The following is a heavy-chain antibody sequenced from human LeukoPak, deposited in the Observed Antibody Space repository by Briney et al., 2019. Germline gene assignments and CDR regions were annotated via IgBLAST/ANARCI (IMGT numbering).Heavy chain of an antibody. J-gene: IGHJ6*02. Sequence: GGSLRLSCAASGFTVSSNYMSWVRQAPGKGLEWVSVIYSGGSTYYADSVKGRFTISRDNSKNTLYLQMNSLRAEDTAVYYCARATIFGVVILYYYYGMDVWGQGTTVTVSS. D-gene: IGHD3-3*01. V-gene: IGHV3-53*01. CDR1: GFTVSSNY. CDR2: IYSGGST. CDR3: ARATIFGVVILYYYYGMDV.